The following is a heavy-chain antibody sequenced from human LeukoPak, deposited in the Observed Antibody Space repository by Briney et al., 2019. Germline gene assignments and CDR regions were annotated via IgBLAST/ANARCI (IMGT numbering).Heavy chain of an antibody. CDR1: GGSISSGDYY. CDR2: IYYSGST. J-gene: IGHJ4*02. V-gene: IGHV4-30-4*08. CDR3: ARGVPMSQIYGGSYLLDY. Sequence: PPETLSLTCTVSGGSISSGDYYWSWIRQPPGKGLEWIGYIYYSGSTYYNPSLKSRVTISVDTSKNQFSLKLSSVTAADTVVYYCARGVPMSQIYGGSYLLDYWGQGTLVTVSS. D-gene: IGHD1-26*01.